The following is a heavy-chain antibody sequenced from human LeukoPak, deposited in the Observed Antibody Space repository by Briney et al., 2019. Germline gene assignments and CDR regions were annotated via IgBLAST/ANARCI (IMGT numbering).Heavy chain of an antibody. CDR1: GITFSDSA. CDR2: ITDSYNT. V-gene: IGHV3-23*01. D-gene: IGHD6-19*01. J-gene: IGHJ5*02. Sequence: PGGSLRLSCAASGITFSDSAMYWVRQAPGKGLECVSAITDSYNTYYGDSVKGRFTISRDNSKKTLYLRMNSLRVDDTALYYCVKGACSSGCSGNHWGQGTRVIVSS. CDR3: VKGACSSGCSGNH.